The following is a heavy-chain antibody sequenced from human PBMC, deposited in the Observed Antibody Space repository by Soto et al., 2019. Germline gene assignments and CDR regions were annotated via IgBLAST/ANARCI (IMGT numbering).Heavy chain of an antibody. CDR1: GFTVSSNY. CDR2: IYSGGST. V-gene: IGHV3-53*01. J-gene: IGHJ1*01. D-gene: IGHD3-22*01. CDR3: ARDRVESGYPEYFQH. Sequence: EVQLVESGGGLIQPGGSLRLSCAASGFTVSSNYMSWVRQAPGKGLEWVSVIYSGGSTYYADSVKRRCTISRDNSKNALYLQMNSLRAEDTAVYYCARDRVESGYPEYFQHWGQGTLVTVSS.